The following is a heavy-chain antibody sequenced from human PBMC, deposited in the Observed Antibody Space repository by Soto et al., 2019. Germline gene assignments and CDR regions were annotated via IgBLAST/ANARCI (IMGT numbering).Heavy chain of an antibody. Sequence: PVVSLILSCSSSVFTFISYFIHLFLQAPGKGLEWVAVISYDGSNKYYADSVKVRFTISRDNSKNTLYLQMNSLRAEDTAVYYCENLIEVVTKVGWGQGTLVTVSS. V-gene: IGHV3-30*18. CDR1: VFTFISYF. D-gene: IGHD2-15*01. J-gene: IGHJ4*02. CDR3: ENLIEVVTKVG. CDR2: ISYDGSNK.